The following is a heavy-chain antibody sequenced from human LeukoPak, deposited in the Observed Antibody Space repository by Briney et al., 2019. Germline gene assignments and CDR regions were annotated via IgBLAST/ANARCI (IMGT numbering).Heavy chain of an antibody. CDR3: AKEGGGYSYGYGDFDY. Sequence: GGSLRLSCAAPGFTFSSYGMHWVRQAPGKGLEWVAFIRYDGSNKYYADSVKGRFTISRDNSKNTLYLQMNSLRAEDTAVYYCAKEGGGYSYGYGDFDYWGQGTLVTVSS. CDR2: IRYDGSNK. V-gene: IGHV3-30*02. J-gene: IGHJ4*02. CDR1: GFTFSSYG. D-gene: IGHD5-18*01.